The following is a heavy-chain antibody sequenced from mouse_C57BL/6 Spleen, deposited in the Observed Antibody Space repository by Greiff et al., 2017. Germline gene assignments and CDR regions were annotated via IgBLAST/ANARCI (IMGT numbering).Heavy chain of an antibody. CDR2: ISSGSSTI. D-gene: IGHD2-2*01. CDR3: ARPVSTMVTTSFAY. Sequence: EVMLVESGGGLVKPGGSLKLSCAASGFTFSDYGMHWVRQAPEKGLEWVAYISSGSSTIYYADTVKGRFTISRDNAKNTLFLQMTSLRSEDTAMYYCARPVSTMVTTSFAYWGQGTLVTVSA. V-gene: IGHV5-17*01. CDR1: GFTFSDYG. J-gene: IGHJ3*01.